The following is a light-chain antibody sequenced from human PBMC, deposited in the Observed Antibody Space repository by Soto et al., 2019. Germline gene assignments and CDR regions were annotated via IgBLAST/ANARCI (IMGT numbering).Light chain of an antibody. CDR3: QQYYSTLSLT. CDR1: QSVLYSSNNKNY. CDR2: WAS. V-gene: IGKV4-1*01. J-gene: IGKJ4*01. Sequence: DIVMTQSPDSLAVSLGERATINCKSSQSVLYSSNNKNYLAWYQQKPGQPPKLLIYWASTRESGVPDRFSGSGSGTDFTIIISSLQAEDVAVYYCQQYYSTLSLTFGGGTKVEIK.